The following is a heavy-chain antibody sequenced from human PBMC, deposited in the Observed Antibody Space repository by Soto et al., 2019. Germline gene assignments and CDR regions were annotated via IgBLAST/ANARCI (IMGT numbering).Heavy chain of an antibody. J-gene: IGHJ4*01. CDR1: GVTFSNAW. V-gene: IGHV3-15*07. CDR3: STDSHSTKIVVRFDH. CDR2: IKRKTDGGTT. D-gene: IGHD3-22*01. Sequence: GGSLRLSCAASGVTFSNAWVNWVRKAPGKGLEWVGRIKRKTDGGTTDFAAPVKGRFAISRDDSKNMVYLQMNSLKTEDTGIYFFSTDSHSTKIVVRFDHWGQGTLVTVSS.